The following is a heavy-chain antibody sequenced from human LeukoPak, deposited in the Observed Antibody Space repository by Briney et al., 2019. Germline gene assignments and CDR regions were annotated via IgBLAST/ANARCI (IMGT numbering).Heavy chain of an antibody. CDR1: GFTFSSYA. V-gene: IGHV3-23*01. J-gene: IGHJ4*02. Sequence: GGSLRLSCAASGFTFSSYAMSWVRQTPGKGLEWVSTISGSGASTYYADSVKGRFTVSRDNSKNTLHLQRKSLRAADTAVYYCAQIPFRSGDYHFDYWGQGTLLTVSS. CDR2: ISGSGAST. D-gene: IGHD3-3*01. CDR3: AQIPFRSGDYHFDY.